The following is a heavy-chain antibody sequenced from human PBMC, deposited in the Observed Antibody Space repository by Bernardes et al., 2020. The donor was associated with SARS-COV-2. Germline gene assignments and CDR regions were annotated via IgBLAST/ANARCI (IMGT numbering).Heavy chain of an antibody. CDR2: IWYDGSNK. Sequence: GGSLRLSCAALGVIFSSYGMHWVRQAPGKGLEWVEVIWYDGSNKYYADSVKGRFTISRDNSKNTLYLQMNSLRAEDTAVYYCAREELAAAESFDYWGQGTLVTVSS. CDR3: AREELAAAESFDY. D-gene: IGHD6-13*01. V-gene: IGHV3-33*01. CDR1: GVIFSSYG. J-gene: IGHJ4*02.